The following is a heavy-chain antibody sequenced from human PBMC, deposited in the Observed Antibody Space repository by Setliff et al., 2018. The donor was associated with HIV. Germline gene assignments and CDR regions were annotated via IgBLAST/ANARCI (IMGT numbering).Heavy chain of an antibody. V-gene: IGHV1-18*01. CDR1: GYTFSNYG. J-gene: IGHJ5*02. Sequence: ASVMVSCKASGYTFSNYGITWVRQAPGQGPEWMGWISAYNGDTNYAQKFQGRFTMTTDTSTSTAYMELRSLRSDDTAVYYCTRDEFYYGSGNYYKVDYFDPWGQGTLVTVSS. CDR3: TRDEFYYGSGNYYKVDYFDP. CDR2: ISAYNGDT. D-gene: IGHD3-10*01.